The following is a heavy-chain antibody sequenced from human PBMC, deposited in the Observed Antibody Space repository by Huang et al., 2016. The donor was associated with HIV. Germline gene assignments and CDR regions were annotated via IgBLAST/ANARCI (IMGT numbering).Heavy chain of an antibody. CDR3: ARGQGGYYYYYMDV. CDR1: GGSFSGYY. V-gene: IGHV4-34*01. CDR2: INHSEST. Sequence: QVQLQQWGAGLLRPSETLSLTCPVYGGSFSGYYGSRLRQPPGKGREWIGEINHSESTNYNPSLKSRVTMSVDTSRNQFSLTLTSVTAADTAVYYCARGQGGYYYYYMDVWGKGTTVTVSS. J-gene: IGHJ6*03.